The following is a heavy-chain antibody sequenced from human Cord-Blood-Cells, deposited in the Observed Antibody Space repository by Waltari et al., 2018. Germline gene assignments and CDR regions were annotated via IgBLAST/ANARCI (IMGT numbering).Heavy chain of an antibody. CDR1: GFTFSSYG. D-gene: IGHD3-22*01. J-gene: IGHJ4*02. CDR2: IWYDGSNK. CDR3: ARSTDYYDSSGYYFDY. Sequence: QVQLVESGGGVVQPGRSLRLSCAASGFTFSSYGMHWVRQAPGKGVEGVAVIWYDGSNKYYADSVKGRFTISRDNSKNTLYLQMNSLRAEDTAVYYCARSTDYYDSSGYYFDYWGQGTLVTVSS. V-gene: IGHV3-33*01.